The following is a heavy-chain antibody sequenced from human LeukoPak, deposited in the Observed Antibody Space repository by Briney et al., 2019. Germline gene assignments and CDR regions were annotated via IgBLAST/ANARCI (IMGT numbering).Heavy chain of an antibody. D-gene: IGHD6-13*01. Sequence: GGSLRLSCAASGFTVSSNYMIWVRQPPGMGLEWVSVFYPGGTTYYADSVKGRFSISRDNSKNTLFLQMNSLRDDDTAVYYCVRGVGVSRFNYFDPWGQGTLVIVSS. V-gene: IGHV3-66*01. CDR1: GFTVSSNY. CDR2: FYPGGTT. J-gene: IGHJ5*02. CDR3: VRGVGVSRFNYFDP.